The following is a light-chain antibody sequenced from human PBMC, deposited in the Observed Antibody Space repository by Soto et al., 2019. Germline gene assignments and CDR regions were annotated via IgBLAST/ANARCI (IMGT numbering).Light chain of an antibody. CDR3: QSYDSSLSGVI. V-gene: IGLV1-40*01. Sequence: QSVLTQPPSVSGAPGQRVTISCTGSSSNFGAGYAVHWYHQLPGTAPKLLIYDNNNRPSEVPDRFSGSKSGTSASLAITGLQAEDEADYYCQSYDSSLSGVIFGGGTKLTVL. J-gene: IGLJ2*01. CDR2: DNN. CDR1: SSNFGAGYA.